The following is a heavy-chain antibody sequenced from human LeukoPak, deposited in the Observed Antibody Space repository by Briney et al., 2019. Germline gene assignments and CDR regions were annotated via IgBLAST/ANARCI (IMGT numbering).Heavy chain of an antibody. V-gene: IGHV7-4-1*02. CDR1: GYTFTSYA. D-gene: IGHD6-13*01. CDR3: ARTPAAGTYNWFDP. J-gene: IGHJ5*02. Sequence: ASVKVSCEASGYTFTSYAMNWVRQAPGQGLEWMGWINTNTGNPTYAQGFTGRFVFSLDTSVSTAYLQISSLKAEDTAVYYCARTPAAGTYNWFDPWGQGTLVTVSS. CDR2: INTNTGNP.